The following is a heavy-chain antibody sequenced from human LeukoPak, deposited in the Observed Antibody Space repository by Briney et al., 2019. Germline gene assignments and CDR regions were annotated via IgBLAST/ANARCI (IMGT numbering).Heavy chain of an antibody. Sequence: PGGSLRLSCAASGFIFSSYAMHWVRQAPGKGLEWVAVISYDGSNKYYADSVKGRFTISRDNSKNTLYLQMNSLRAEDTAVYYCARAMYSSSWSDYWGQGTLVTVSS. CDR2: ISYDGSNK. CDR3: ARAMYSSSWSDY. V-gene: IGHV3-30*01. D-gene: IGHD6-13*01. CDR1: GFIFSSYA. J-gene: IGHJ4*02.